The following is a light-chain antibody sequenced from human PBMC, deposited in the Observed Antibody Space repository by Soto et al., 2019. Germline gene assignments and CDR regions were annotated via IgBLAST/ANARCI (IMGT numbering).Light chain of an antibody. CDR3: QQYNNWPSIT. CDR2: GAS. CDR1: QTVRDN. J-gene: IGKJ5*01. Sequence: EVVMTQSPATLSVSPGERATLSCRASQTVRDNLGWYQQKPGQPPMLLIFGASTRATGFPARFSGSGSGTDFTLTISSLQSEDFAVYYCQQYNNWPSITFGQGTRLEIK. V-gene: IGKV3-15*01.